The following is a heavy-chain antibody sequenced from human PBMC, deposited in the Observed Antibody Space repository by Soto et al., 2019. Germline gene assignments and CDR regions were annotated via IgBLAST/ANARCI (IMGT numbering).Heavy chain of an antibody. CDR3: AKAGVLNGGWYFDL. V-gene: IGHV3-23*01. CDR1: GFTFSTFA. CDR2: ISAGGGSP. J-gene: IGHJ2*01. Sequence: GGSLRLSCAASGFTFSTFAMSWVRQAPGKGLEWVSAISAGGGSPYFADFVKGRFTISRDNFKNTLYLQMNSLRAEDTAVYYCAKAGVLNGGWYFDLWGRGTLVTVSS.